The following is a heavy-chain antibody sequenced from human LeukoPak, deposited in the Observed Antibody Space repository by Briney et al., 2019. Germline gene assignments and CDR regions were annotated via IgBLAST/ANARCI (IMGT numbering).Heavy chain of an antibody. Sequence: TGGSLRLSCAASGFTFSSYAMSWVRQAPGKGLEWVSAISGSGGSTYYADSVKGRFTISRDNSKNTLYLQMNSLRAEDTAVYYCAKYLTFLRGYYFDYWGQGTLVTVFS. V-gene: IGHV3-23*01. CDR2: ISGSGGST. CDR3: AKYLTFLRGYYFDY. CDR1: GFTFSSYA. J-gene: IGHJ4*02. D-gene: IGHD2/OR15-2a*01.